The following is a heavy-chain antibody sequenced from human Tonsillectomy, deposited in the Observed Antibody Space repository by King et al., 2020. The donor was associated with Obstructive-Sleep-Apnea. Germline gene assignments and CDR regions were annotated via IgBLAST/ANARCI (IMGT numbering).Heavy chain of an antibody. CDR3: ARNPGGEYGGVFDS. CDR2: LSYDGSNK. CDR1: GFTFSSYP. D-gene: IGHD3-16*01. Sequence: VQLVESGGGVVQPGRSLGLSCVASGFTFSSYPMHWVRQGPGKGLEWVAVLSYDGSNKYYADSVKGRFTISRDNSKNTLYLQMNSLRSEDTAVYYCARNPGGEYGGVFDSWGQGTLVTVSS. V-gene: IGHV3-30*04. J-gene: IGHJ4*02.